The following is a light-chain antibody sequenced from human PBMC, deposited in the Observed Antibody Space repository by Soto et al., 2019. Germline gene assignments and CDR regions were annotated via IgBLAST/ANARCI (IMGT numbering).Light chain of an antibody. CDR3: TSYTRNSTVA. CDR2: EVS. J-gene: IGLJ2*01. V-gene: IGLV2-14*01. Sequence: QSVLTQPASVSGSPGESITISCSGTSSDVGRYNYVSWYQQHPGEAPKLLIFEVSNRPSGVSNRLSGSKSGNTASLTISGLQAEDEADYYCTSYTRNSTVAFGGGTKLTVL. CDR1: SSDVGRYNY.